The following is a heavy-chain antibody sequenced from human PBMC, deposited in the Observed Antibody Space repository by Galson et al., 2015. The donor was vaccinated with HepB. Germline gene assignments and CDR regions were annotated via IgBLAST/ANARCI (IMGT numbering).Heavy chain of an antibody. CDR3: AFEGTYHYGMDV. J-gene: IGHJ6*02. CDR1: GDNVSSNSAA. CDR2: TYYRSKWYN. Sequence: CAISGDNVSSNSAAWNWIRQSPSRGLEWLGRTYYRSKWYNDYAVSVKSRITINPDTSKNQFSLQLNSVTPEDTAVYYCAFEGTYHYGMDVWGQGTTVTVSS. V-gene: IGHV6-1*01. D-gene: IGHD3-9*01.